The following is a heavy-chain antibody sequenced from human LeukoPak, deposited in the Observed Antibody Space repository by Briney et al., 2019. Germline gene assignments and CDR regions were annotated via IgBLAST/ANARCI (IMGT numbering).Heavy chain of an antibody. Sequence: PGGSLRLSCAASGFTFSSYSMNWVRQAPGKGLEWVSSISSSSSYIYYADSVKGRFTISRDNAKNSLYLQMNSLRAEDTAVYYCAREKGYYDFWSGYRGDWFDPWGQGTLVTVSS. V-gene: IGHV3-21*01. D-gene: IGHD3-3*01. CDR1: GFTFSSYS. CDR2: ISSSSSYI. J-gene: IGHJ5*02. CDR3: AREKGYYDFWSGYRGDWFDP.